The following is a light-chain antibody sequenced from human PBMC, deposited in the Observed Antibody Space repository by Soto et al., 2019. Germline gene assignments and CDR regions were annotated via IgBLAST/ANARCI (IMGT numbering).Light chain of an antibody. CDR2: GAS. V-gene: IGKV3-15*01. Sequence: EIVMTQSPATLSVSPGERATLSCRASQSVSNNLAWYQQTPGQAPRLLIYGASTRATGIPARFSGSGSGTEFTLTISSLQSEDFAVYYCQQRSNWPTFGQGTKLEIK. J-gene: IGKJ2*01. CDR1: QSVSNN. CDR3: QQRSNWPT.